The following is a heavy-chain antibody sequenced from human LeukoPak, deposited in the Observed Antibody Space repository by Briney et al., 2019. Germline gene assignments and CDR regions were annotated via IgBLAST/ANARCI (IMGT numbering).Heavy chain of an antibody. J-gene: IGHJ5*02. CDR2: ISAYNGNT. V-gene: IGHV1-18*01. Sequence: ASVKVSCKASGYTFTSYGISWVRQAPGQGLEWMGWISAYNGNTNYAQKLQGRVTMTTDTSTSTAYMELRSLRSDDTAVYYCARETGSDFWSGYLNWFDPWGQGTLVTVSS. CDR1: GYTFTSYG. CDR3: ARETGSDFWSGYLNWFDP. D-gene: IGHD3-3*01.